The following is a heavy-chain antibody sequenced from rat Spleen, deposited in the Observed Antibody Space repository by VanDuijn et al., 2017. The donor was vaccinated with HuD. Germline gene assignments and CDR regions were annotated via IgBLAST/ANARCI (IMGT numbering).Heavy chain of an antibody. J-gene: IGHJ2*01. CDR1: GFTFRNYY. Sequence: EVQLVESGGGLVQPGRSMKLSCAASGFTFRNYYMAWVRQAPTKGLEWVASITTGDDSTYYRDSVKGRFTFSRDNSRSTLYLQMDSLRSEDTATYYCARQRGDYFDYWGQGVMVTVSS. V-gene: IGHV5-25*01. CDR3: ARQRGDYFDY. CDR2: ITTGDDST. D-gene: IGHD4-1*01.